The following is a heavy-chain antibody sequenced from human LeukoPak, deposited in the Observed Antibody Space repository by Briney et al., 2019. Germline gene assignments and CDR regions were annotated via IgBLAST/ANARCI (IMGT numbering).Heavy chain of an antibody. Sequence: TGGSLRLSCAASGFTFSSYAINWVRQAPGKGLEWVSAVRGSDAGTSYADSVKGRFTISRDNSKNTLYLQMNSLRAEDTAVYYCAKNRGGSYYSGSDYWGQGTLVTVSS. D-gene: IGHD1-26*01. CDR2: VRGSDAGT. CDR1: GFTFSSYA. CDR3: AKNRGGSYYSGSDY. V-gene: IGHV3-23*01. J-gene: IGHJ4*02.